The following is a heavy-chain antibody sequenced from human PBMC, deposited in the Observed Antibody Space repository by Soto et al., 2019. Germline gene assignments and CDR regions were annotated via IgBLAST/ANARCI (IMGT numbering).Heavy chain of an antibody. Sequence: ASVKVSCKASGGTFSSYTISWVRQAPGQGLEWMGWINPNSGGTNYAQKFQGWVTMTRDTSISTAYMELSRLRSDDTAVYYCARDQTYYYDSSGHPPGYYGMDVWGQGTTVTVSS. J-gene: IGHJ6*02. CDR3: ARDQTYYYDSSGHPPGYYGMDV. D-gene: IGHD3-22*01. CDR1: GGTFSSYT. CDR2: INPNSGGT. V-gene: IGHV1-2*04.